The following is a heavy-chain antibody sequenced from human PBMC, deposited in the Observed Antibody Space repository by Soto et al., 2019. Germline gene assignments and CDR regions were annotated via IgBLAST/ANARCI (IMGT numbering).Heavy chain of an antibody. V-gene: IGHV4-30-4*01. J-gene: IGHJ4*02. Sequence: SETLSLTCTFSVGSISSGDYYCSWIRQPPGKGLEWIGYIYYSGSTYYNPSLKSRVTISVDTSKNQFSLKLSSVTAADTAVYYCARVNQYHDFWSGPEYWGQGTLVIVSS. D-gene: IGHD3-3*01. CDR1: VGSISSGDYY. CDR3: ARVNQYHDFWSGPEY. CDR2: IYYSGST.